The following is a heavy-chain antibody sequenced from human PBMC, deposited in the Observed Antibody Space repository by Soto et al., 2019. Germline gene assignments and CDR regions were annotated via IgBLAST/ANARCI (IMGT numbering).Heavy chain of an antibody. V-gene: IGHV1-46*03. Sequence: ASVKVSCKASGYTFTSYYMHWVRQAPGQGLEWMGIINPSGGSTSYAQKFQGRVTMTRDTSTSTVYMELSSLRSEDTAVYYCARGLDIVVVPAAISFDYWGQGTLVTVSS. CDR1: GYTFTSYY. D-gene: IGHD2-2*02. CDR2: INPSGGST. J-gene: IGHJ4*02. CDR3: ARGLDIVVVPAAISFDY.